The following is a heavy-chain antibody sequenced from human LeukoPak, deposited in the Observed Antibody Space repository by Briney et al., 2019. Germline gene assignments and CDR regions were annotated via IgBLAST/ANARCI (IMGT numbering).Heavy chain of an antibody. CDR2: ISDNGERT. J-gene: IGHJ4*02. Sequence: GGSLRLSCAVSGFTFSTYGMNWVRQAPGKGLEWVSAISDNGERTYYADSVKGRFAISRDNSKCTLYLQMNSLRAEDTAIYYCAKERGVAKPFDYWGQGTLVTVSS. V-gene: IGHV3-23*01. D-gene: IGHD2-8*02. CDR3: AKERGVAKPFDY. CDR1: GFTFSTYG.